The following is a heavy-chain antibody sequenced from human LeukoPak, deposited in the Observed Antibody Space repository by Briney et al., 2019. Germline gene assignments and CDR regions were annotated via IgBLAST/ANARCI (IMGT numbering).Heavy chain of an antibody. CDR1: GGSISSYY. J-gene: IGHJ4*02. CDR2: IYYSGST. V-gene: IGHV4-59*01. Sequence: SETLSLTCTVSGGSISSYYWSWIRQPPGKGPEWIGYIYYSGSTNYNPSLKSRVTISVDTSKNQFSLKLSSVTAADTAVYYCAITKGYDSSGYYYFDYWGQGTLVTVSS. D-gene: IGHD3-22*01. CDR3: AITKGYDSSGYYYFDY.